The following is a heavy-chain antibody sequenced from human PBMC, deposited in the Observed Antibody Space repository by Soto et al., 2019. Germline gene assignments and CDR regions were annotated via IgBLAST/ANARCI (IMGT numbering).Heavy chain of an antibody. D-gene: IGHD6-6*01. CDR3: ARGSSIAGLYYGMDV. CDR1: GGSFSGYY. Sequence: TLSLTCAVYGGSFSGYYWTWIRQHPGKGLEWIGYNYYSGITYYNPSLKSRVTISLDTSKNQFSLKLSSVTAADTAVYYCARGSSIAGLYYGMDVWGQGTTVTVSS. V-gene: IGHV4-34*09. J-gene: IGHJ6*02. CDR2: NYYSGIT.